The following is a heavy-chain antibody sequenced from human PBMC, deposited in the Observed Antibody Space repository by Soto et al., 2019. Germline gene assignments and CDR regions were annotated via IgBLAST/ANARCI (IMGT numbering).Heavy chain of an antibody. CDR1: GFTFSSYA. V-gene: IGHV3-23*01. CDR3: AKAGFSSGWSPSYFDY. J-gene: IGHJ4*02. CDR2: MSGTGGST. D-gene: IGHD6-19*01. Sequence: EVQLLESGGGLVQPGRSLRLSCAASGFTFSSYAMNWVRQAPGKGLEWVSAMSGTGGSTYYEDSVKGRFTLSRDNSKNTLYLQMSSLRVEDTAVFYCAKAGFSSGWSPSYFDYWGQGTLVTVSS.